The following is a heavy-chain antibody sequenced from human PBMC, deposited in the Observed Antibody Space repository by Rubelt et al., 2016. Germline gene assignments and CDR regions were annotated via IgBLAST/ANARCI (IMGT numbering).Heavy chain of an antibody. V-gene: IGHV4-39*07. Sequence: VQLVESGGGLVKPGGSLRLSCAASGFTFSSYTMNWVRQAPGKGLEWIGSIYYSGSTYYNPSLKSRVTISVDTSKNQFSLKLSSVTAADTAVYYCARVGYSSSWYVPYWGQGTLVTVSS. D-gene: IGHD6-13*01. J-gene: IGHJ4*02. CDR3: ARVGYSSSWYVPY. CDR1: GFTFSSYT. CDR2: IYYSGST.